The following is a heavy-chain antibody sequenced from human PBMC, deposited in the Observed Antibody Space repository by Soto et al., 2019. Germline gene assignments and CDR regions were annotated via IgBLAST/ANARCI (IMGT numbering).Heavy chain of an antibody. V-gene: IGHV3-33*01. J-gene: IGHJ4*02. CDR2: IWYDGSNK. Sequence: QVQLVESGGGVVQPGRSLRLSCAASGFTFSSYGMHWVRQAPGKGLEWVAVIWYDGSNKYYADSVKGRFTISRDNSKNTLYLQMNSLRAEDTAVYYCARDCRGVAGTMDYWGQGTLATVSS. CDR3: ARDCRGVAGTMDY. D-gene: IGHD6-19*01. CDR1: GFTFSSYG.